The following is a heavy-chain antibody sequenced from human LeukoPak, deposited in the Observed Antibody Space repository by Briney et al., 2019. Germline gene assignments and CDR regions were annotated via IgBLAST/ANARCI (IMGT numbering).Heavy chain of an antibody. CDR1: GYTFTRHY. Sequence: ASVQVSCKACGYTFTRHYFHWVRQAPGQGLEWMGWINPNSGDTNFAQKFQGRVTMTRATSISTVYMELTSLRSDDTALYYCMRGGGNSWFDYWGQGTLVSVSS. CDR3: MRGGGNSWFDY. J-gene: IGHJ4*02. CDR2: INPNSGDT. D-gene: IGHD6-13*01. V-gene: IGHV1-2*02.